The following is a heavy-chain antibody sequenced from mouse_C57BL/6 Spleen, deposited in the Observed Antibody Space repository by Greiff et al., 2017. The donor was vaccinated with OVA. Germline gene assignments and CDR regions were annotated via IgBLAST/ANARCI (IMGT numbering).Heavy chain of an antibody. D-gene: IGHD1-1*01. Sequence: DVKLVESGGGLVQPGGSLKLSCAASGFTFSDYYMYWVRQTPEKRLEWVAYISNGGGSTYYPDTVKGRFTISRDNAQNTLYLQMSRLKSEDTAMYDCARLFITTVVGYFDVWGTGTTVTVSS. CDR2: ISNGGGST. CDR1: GFTFSDYY. J-gene: IGHJ1*03. CDR3: ARLFITTVVGYFDV. V-gene: IGHV5-12*01.